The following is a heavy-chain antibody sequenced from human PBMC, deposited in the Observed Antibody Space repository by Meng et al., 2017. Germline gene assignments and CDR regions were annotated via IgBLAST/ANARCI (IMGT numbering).Heavy chain of an antibody. CDR3: AREPYGYFTDY. J-gene: IGHJ4*02. CDR1: RYTFTSYA. D-gene: IGHD5-18*01. Sequence: LTTRSDMQNTGVHVKVSCKAFRYTFTSYAVNWVRQAPGQGLEWMGWINTNTGNPTYAQGFTGRFVFSLYTSVSTAYLQISSLKAEDTAVYYCAREPYGYFTDYWGQGTLVTVSS. V-gene: IGHV7-4-1*02. CDR2: INTNTGNP.